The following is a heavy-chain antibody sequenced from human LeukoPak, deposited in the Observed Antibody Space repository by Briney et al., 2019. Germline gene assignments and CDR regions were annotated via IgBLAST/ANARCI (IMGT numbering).Heavy chain of an antibody. Sequence: PSETLSLTCTVSGGSISSVSYHWSWIRQPAGKGLEWIGRIYTSGSTNYNPSPKSRVTISVDTSNNQFSQKLSSVTAADTAVYYCARGFPGGYSYGSNWFDPWGQGTLVTVSS. CDR1: GGSISSVSYH. V-gene: IGHV4-61*02. D-gene: IGHD5-18*01. J-gene: IGHJ5*02. CDR3: ARGFPGGYSYGSNWFDP. CDR2: IYTSGST.